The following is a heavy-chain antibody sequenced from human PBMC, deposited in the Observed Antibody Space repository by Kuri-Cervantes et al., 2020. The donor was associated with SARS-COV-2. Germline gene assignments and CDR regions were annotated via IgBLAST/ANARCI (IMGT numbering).Heavy chain of an antibody. D-gene: IGHD4-11*01. J-gene: IGHJ4*02. Sequence: GGSLRLSCAASGFTFSSYGMHWVRQAPGKGLEWVAFIRYDGSNKYYADSVKGRFTISRDNSKNTPYLQMNSLRAEDTAVYYCAKEQNHSNFLYYFDYWGQGTLVTVSS. CDR3: AKEQNHSNFLYYFDY. CDR1: GFTFSSYG. CDR2: IRYDGSNK. V-gene: IGHV3-30*02.